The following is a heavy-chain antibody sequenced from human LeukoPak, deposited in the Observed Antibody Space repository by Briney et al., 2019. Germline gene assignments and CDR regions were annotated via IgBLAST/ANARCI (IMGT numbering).Heavy chain of an antibody. J-gene: IGHJ4*02. CDR2: ISYDGSNK. Sequence: PGGSLRLSCAASGFTFSSYGMHWVRQAPGKGLEWVAVISYDGSNKYYADSVKGRFTISRDNSKNTLYLQMNSLRAEDTAVYYCAKDRFPIVGAMGPLDYWGQGTLVTVSS. CDR1: GFTFSSYG. D-gene: IGHD1-26*01. V-gene: IGHV3-30*18. CDR3: AKDRFPIVGAMGPLDY.